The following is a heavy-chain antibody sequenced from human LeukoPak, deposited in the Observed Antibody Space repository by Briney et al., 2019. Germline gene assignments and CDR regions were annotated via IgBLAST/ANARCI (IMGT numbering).Heavy chain of an antibody. V-gene: IGHV1-18*01. CDR1: GYTFTSYG. Sequence: SVKVSCKASGYTFTSYGISWVRQAPGQGLEWMGWISAYNGNTNYAQKLQGRVTMTTDTSTSTAYMELRSLRSDDTAVYYCARVRYYGPGSYLYYYYGMDVWGQGTTVTVSS. J-gene: IGHJ6*02. D-gene: IGHD3-10*01. CDR2: ISAYNGNT. CDR3: ARVRYYGPGSYLYYYYGMDV.